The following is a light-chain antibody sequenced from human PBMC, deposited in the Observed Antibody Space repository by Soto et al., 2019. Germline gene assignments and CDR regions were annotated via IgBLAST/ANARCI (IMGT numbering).Light chain of an antibody. CDR3: QQYVNSPGT. CDR2: GAS. CDR1: QIVNSDY. Sequence: EIVLTQSPGTLSLSPGERATLSCGASQIVNSDYFAWFQLKPGQAPRLLIYGASRRATGIPDRFSGSGSGTDFTLTINRLEPEEFAMYYCQQYVNSPGTFGQGSRIEIK. V-gene: IGKV3-20*01. J-gene: IGKJ1*01.